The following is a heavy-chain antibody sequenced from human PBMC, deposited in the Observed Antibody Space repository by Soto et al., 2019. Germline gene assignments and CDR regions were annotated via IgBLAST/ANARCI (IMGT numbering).Heavy chain of an antibody. CDR3: ATLFRSPFDFLSCFFDPPHKTNYYYYYGMDV. Sequence: PGESLKISCKGSGYSFTSYWIGWVRQMPGKGLEWMGIIYPGDSDTRYSPSFQGQVTISADKSISTAYLQWSSLKASDTAMYYWATLFRSPFDFLSCFFDPPHKTNYYYYYGMDVWGQGTTVTVSS. J-gene: IGHJ6*02. V-gene: IGHV5-51*01. CDR2: IYPGDSDT. CDR1: GYSFTSYW. D-gene: IGHD3-3*01.